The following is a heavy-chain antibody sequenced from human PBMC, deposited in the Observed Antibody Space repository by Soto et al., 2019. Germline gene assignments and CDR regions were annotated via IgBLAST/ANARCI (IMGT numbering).Heavy chain of an antibody. V-gene: IGHV2-5*02. CDR2: IYWDDDK. Sequence: QITLKESGPPLVKPTQTLTLTCTFSGFSLSTSGVGVGWIRQPPGKALEWLALIYWDDDKRYSPSLKSRLTNPKDTPKKQVVLTNTNMDPVETATYYCAHRPGYCTNGVCYTGGAFDIRGQGTMVTVSS. CDR1: GFSLSTSGVG. D-gene: IGHD2-8*01. J-gene: IGHJ3*02. CDR3: AHRPGYCTNGVCYTGGAFDI.